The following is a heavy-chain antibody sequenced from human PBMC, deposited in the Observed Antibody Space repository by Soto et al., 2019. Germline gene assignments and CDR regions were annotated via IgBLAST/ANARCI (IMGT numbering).Heavy chain of an antibody. CDR1: GFTFSSYV. CDR2: ISGSGGNT. CDR3: AKEMGDYYDSSGSWFDP. D-gene: IGHD3-22*01. J-gene: IGHJ5*02. Sequence: GGSLRLSCAASGFTFSSYVMSWVRQAPGKGLEWVSAISGSGGNTYYADSVKGRFTISRDNSKNTLFLQMNSLRAEDTALYFCAKEMGDYYDSSGSWFDPWGQGTLVTVSS. V-gene: IGHV3-23*01.